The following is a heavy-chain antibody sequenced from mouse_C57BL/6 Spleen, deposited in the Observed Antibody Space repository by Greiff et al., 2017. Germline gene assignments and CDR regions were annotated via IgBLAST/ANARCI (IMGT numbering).Heavy chain of an antibody. D-gene: IGHD3-2*02. CDR1: GYTFTSYW. J-gene: IGHJ2*01. Sequence: QVQLQQPGAELVKPGASVKLSCKASGYTFTSYWMHWVKQRPGQGLEWIGMIHPNSGSTNYNEKFKSKATLAVDKSASTAYMQLSSLTSEDSAVYDCASSGHVNYLDYWGQGTMLTVSS. CDR3: ASSGHVNYLDY. CDR2: IHPNSGST. V-gene: IGHV1-64*01.